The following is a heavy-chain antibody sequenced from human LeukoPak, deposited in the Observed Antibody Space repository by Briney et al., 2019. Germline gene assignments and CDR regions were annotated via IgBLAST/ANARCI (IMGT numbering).Heavy chain of an antibody. CDR3: ASFDLFGP. CDR2: IYHSGNT. J-gene: IGHJ5*02. V-gene: IGHV4-38-2*02. CDR1: GYSISSGYY. Sequence: PSETLSLTCTVSGYSISSGYYWGWIRQPPGKGLEWIGSIYHSGNTYYNPSLKSRVTMSVDTSKNQFSLNLSSVTAADTAVYYCASFDLFGPWGQRTLVP.